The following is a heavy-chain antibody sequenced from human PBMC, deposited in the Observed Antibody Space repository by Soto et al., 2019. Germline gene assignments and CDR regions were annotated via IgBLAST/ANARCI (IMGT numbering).Heavy chain of an antibody. D-gene: IGHD2-2*01. Sequence: SETLSLTCAVSGYVITNGYHWGWIRQPPGKELEWIGTISHSGDTYDNPSLKSRVTISIDTAKNHLSLILSSVTAADTATYYCTRIYCNTTSCFINCMDVWGQGTTVTVSS. J-gene: IGHJ6*02. CDR3: TRIYCNTTSCFINCMDV. V-gene: IGHV4-38-2*01. CDR2: ISHSGDT. CDR1: GYVITNGYH.